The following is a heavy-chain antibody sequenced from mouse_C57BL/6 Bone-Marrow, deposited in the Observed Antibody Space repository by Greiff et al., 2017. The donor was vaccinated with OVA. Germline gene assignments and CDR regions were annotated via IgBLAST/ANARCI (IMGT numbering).Heavy chain of an antibody. CDR2: IYPGSGST. CDR1: GYTFTSYW. CDR3: ARRRGPYYGSSYGDYAMDY. Sequence: QVQLKQPGAELVKPGASVKMSCKASGYTFTSYWITWVKQRPGQGLEWIGGIYPGSGSTNYNEKFKSKATLTVDTSSSTAYMQLSSLTSEDSAVYYCARRRGPYYGSSYGDYAMDYWGQGTSVTVSS. V-gene: IGHV1-55*01. J-gene: IGHJ4*01. D-gene: IGHD1-1*01.